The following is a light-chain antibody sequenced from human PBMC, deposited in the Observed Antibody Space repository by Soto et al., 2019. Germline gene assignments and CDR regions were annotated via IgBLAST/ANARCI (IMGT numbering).Light chain of an antibody. CDR2: EVT. V-gene: IGLV2-14*01. Sequence: QSALTQPASVSGSPGQSIAISCTGTRSDVGAYNYVSWYQQHPGKAPKLMISEVTNRPSGVSDRFSGSKSGNTASLTISGLHAEDEADYYCSSFTNRFTFVFGNGTKVTV. CDR3: SSFTNRFTFV. J-gene: IGLJ1*01. CDR1: RSDVGAYNY.